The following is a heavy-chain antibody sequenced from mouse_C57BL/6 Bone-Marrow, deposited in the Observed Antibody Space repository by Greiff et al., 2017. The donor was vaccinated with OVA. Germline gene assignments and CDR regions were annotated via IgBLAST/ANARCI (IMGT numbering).Heavy chain of an antibody. V-gene: IGHV5-4*01. CDR1: GFTFSSYA. CDR2: ISDGGSYT. J-gene: IGHJ2*01. Sequence: DVHLVESGGGLVKPGGSLKLSCAASGFTFSSYAMSWVRQTPEKRLEWVATISDGGSYTYYPDNVKGRFTISRDNAKNNLYLQMSHLKSEDTAMYYCAREEPYYWGQGTTLTVSS. D-gene: IGHD6-1*01. CDR3: AREEPYY.